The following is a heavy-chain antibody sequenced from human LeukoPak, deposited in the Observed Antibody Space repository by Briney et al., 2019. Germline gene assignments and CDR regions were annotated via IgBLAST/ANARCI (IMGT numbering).Heavy chain of an antibody. CDR2: ISPSSGTT. J-gene: IGHJ3*02. CDR3: ARDLNTHSSSGPSFI. Sequence: ASVKLSCKASGYSFTSYYMNWVRQAPGQGLEWMGIISPSSGTTSYAENFQGRVTMTRDTSTSTVYMDLSSLRSEDTAVYYCARDLNTHSSSGPSFIWGQGTMVTVSS. D-gene: IGHD2-8*02. CDR1: GYSFTSYY. V-gene: IGHV1-46*01.